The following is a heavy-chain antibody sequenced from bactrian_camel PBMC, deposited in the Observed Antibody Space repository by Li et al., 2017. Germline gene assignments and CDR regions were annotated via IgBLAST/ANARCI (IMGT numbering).Heavy chain of an antibody. V-gene: IGHV3S53*01. D-gene: IGHD2*01. Sequence: QVQLVESGGGSVQAGESLRLSCTAPGFTSNGCGIDWYRQAAGQQREWVSSITPDGTTTYTDSVKGRFSISVDNAKNTLYLQMNNLKPEDTAMYYCASGGRMGSGGNCYEWEYNLWGQWTQVTV. J-gene: IGHJ4*01. CDR1: GFTSNGCG. CDR3: ASGGRMGSGGNCYEWEYNL. CDR2: ITPDGTT.